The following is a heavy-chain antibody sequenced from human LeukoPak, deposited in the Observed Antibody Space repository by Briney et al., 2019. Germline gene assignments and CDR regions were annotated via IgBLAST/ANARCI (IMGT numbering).Heavy chain of an antibody. CDR3: ARDPSSGWYLKGWFDP. V-gene: IGHV3-21*01. J-gene: IGHJ5*02. CDR2: ISSSSNYI. D-gene: IGHD6-19*01. Sequence: PGGSLRLSCAASGFTFSSYSMNWVRQAPGKGLEWVSSISSSSNYIYYADPVKGRFTISRDNAKNSLYLQTNSLRAEDTAVYYCARDPSSGWYLKGWFDPWGQGTLVTVSS. CDR1: GFTFSSYS.